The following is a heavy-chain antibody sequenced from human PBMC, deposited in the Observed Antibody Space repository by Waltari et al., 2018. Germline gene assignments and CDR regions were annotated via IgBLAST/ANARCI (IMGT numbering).Heavy chain of an antibody. CDR1: GYTFPGSY. J-gene: IGHJ4*02. D-gene: IGHD3-3*01. Sequence: QVQLVQSGAEVKKPGASVKVSCTTSGYTFPGSYMPWVRQAPGQGLEWMGWINPNSGATDYAHKFQGRVNMTRDTSISTAYMELTSLKSDDTAVYYCARDLPEFWTGSADYWGRGTLVTVSS. V-gene: IGHV1-2*07. CDR2: INPNSGAT. CDR3: ARDLPEFWTGSADY.